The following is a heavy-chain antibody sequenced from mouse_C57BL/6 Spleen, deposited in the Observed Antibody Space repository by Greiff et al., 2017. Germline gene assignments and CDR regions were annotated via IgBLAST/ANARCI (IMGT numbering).Heavy chain of an antibody. D-gene: IGHD2-3*01. V-gene: IGHV1-74*01. CDR2: IHPSDSDT. J-gene: IGHJ4*01. Sequence: QVQLQQPGAELVKPGASVKVSCKASGYTFTSYWMHWVKQRPGQGLEWIGRIHPSDSDTNYNQKFKGKATLTVDKSSSTAYMQLSSLTSEDSAVYYCAIEGAYDGYPYYAMDYWGQGTSVTVSS. CDR1: GYTFTSYW. CDR3: AIEGAYDGYPYYAMDY.